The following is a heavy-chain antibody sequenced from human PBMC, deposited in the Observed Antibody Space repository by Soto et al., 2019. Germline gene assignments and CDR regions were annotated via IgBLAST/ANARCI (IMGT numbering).Heavy chain of an antibody. J-gene: IGHJ6*02. V-gene: IGHV3-49*04. D-gene: IGHD6-13*01. CDR1: GFTFGDYA. CDR2: IRSKAYGGTT. Sequence: GGSLRLSCTASGFTFGDYAMSWVRQAPGKGLEWVGFIRSKAYGGTTEYAASVKGRFTISRDDSKSIAYLQMNSLKTEDTAVYYCTIQIEQNYYYYGMDVWGQGTTVTVSS. CDR3: TIQIEQNYYYYGMDV.